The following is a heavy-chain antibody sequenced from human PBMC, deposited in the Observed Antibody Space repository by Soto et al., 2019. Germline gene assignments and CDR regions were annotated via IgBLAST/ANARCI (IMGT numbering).Heavy chain of an antibody. CDR1: GYTFTNND. CDR2: MNPGSGET. CDR3: ARMESFGSLNWFDP. J-gene: IGHJ5*02. D-gene: IGHD5-18*01. V-gene: IGHV1-8*02. Sequence: ASVKVSCKASGYTFTNNDVSGVRQATGQGLEWMGWMNPGSGETGYAQKFQDRVTMTRHISIATAYMELNSLTSEDTAIYYCARMESFGSLNWFDPWGQGTLVTVSS.